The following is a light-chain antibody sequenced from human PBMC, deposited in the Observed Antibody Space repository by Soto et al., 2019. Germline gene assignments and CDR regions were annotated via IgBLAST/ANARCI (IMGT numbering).Light chain of an antibody. Sequence: AIRMTQSPSSFSASTGDRVTITCRASQGISSYLAWYQQKPGKAPKLLIYAASTLQSGVPSRFSSSGSGTDFTLTISCLQSEDFATYYCQQYYSYPPYTFGQGTKLEIK. CDR3: QQYYSYPPYT. CDR2: AAS. CDR1: QGISSY. J-gene: IGKJ2*01. V-gene: IGKV1-8*01.